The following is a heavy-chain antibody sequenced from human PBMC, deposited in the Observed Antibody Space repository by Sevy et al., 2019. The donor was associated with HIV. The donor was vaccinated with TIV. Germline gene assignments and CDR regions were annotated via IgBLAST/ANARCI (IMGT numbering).Heavy chain of an antibody. J-gene: IGHJ6*02. CDR1: GFTVTNNY. CDR3: ARLHLYIAAARAMDV. V-gene: IGHV3-53*01. D-gene: IGHD6-13*01. CDR2: SYSDDSR. Sequence: GGYLRLSCAASGFTVTNNYISWVRQAPGKGLDWVALSYSDDSRYFADSVRGRFTISRDRLKNTLYLQMNSLRAEDPAVYYCARLHLYIAAARAMDVWGQGTTVTVSS.